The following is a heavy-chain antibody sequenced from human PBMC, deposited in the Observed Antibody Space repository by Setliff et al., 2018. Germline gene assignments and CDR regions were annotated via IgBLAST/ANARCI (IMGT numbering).Heavy chain of an antibody. Sequence: SETLSLTCSVCGASITDSYWNWIRQPPGKGLEWIGYIYYSGNTNYNPSLKSRVTISVDTSKNQFSLRLKSVTAADTAVYYCARGNSRSSVWYVVPHFDYWGQGTLVTVSS. CDR2: IYYSGNT. CDR1: GASITDSY. V-gene: IGHV4-59*08. J-gene: IGHJ4*02. CDR3: ARGNSRSSVWYVVPHFDY. D-gene: IGHD6-19*01.